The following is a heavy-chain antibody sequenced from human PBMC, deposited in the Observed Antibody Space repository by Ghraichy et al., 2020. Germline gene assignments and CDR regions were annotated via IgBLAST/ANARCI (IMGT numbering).Heavy chain of an antibody. V-gene: IGHV3-7*01. Sequence: GGSLRLSCAASGFTFSGYCMSWVRQAPGKGLEWAANIKHDGSAKYYVDSVKGRFTISRDNAKNSRYLQMNSLRAEDTAVYYCARRALSQNPYFQHWGQGTLV. J-gene: IGHJ1*01. D-gene: IGHD3-9*01. CDR1: GFTFSGYC. CDR2: IKHDGSAK. CDR3: ARRALSQNPYFQH.